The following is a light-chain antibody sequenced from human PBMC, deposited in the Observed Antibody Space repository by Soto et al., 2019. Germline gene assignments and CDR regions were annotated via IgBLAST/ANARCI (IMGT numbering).Light chain of an antibody. CDR3: GTWDTSLTGVL. CDR2: ETN. CDR1: SPNIGKNY. V-gene: IGLV1-51*02. J-gene: IGLJ7*01. Sequence: QSVLTQPPSVSAASGQKVTISCSGGSPNIGKNYVSWYQQLPGTAPKLLIYETNKRPSGIPDRFSGSKSGTSGTLGISGLETGDEAHYYCGTWDTSLTGVLFGGGTQLTVL.